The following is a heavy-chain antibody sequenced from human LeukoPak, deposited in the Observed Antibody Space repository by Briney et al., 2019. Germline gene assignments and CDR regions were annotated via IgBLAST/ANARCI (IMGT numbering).Heavy chain of an antibody. CDR3: ARIMVATTREAFDH. CDR1: GDSVPSHYAA. CDR2: IYYRSKWYN. V-gene: IGHV6-1*01. Sequence: SQTLSLTCGLSGDSVPSHYAAWNWLRQSPSRGLEWLGMIYYRSKWYNDYAVSVKSRIIINPETSKNQFSLQLSSVTPEDTAVYYCARIMVATTREAFDHWGQGTLVTVSS. J-gene: IGHJ4*02. D-gene: IGHD5-12*01.